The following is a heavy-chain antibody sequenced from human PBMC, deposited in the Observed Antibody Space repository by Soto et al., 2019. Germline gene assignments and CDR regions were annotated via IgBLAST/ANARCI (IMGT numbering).Heavy chain of an antibody. CDR3: ARVNGDYPPRGMDV. V-gene: IGHV1-2*04. CDR2: INPRTGGT. Sequence: QVQLVQSGAEVRKPGASVKVSCKASGYTFIDYYIYWVRQAPGQGLEWMGGINPRTGGTNFAQKFEAWVTMTRDTSITTASMELTSLRSNDTAVYYCARVNGDYPPRGMDVWGQGTTVTVSS. CDR1: GYTFIDYY. D-gene: IGHD4-17*01. J-gene: IGHJ6*02.